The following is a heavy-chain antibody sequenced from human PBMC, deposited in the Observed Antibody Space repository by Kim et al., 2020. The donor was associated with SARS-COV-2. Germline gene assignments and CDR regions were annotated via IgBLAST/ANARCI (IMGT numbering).Heavy chain of an antibody. CDR1: GGSFSGYY. Sequence: SETLSLTCAVYGGSFSGYYWSWIRQPQGKGLEWIGEINHSGSTNYNSSLQSRVTIAVDTSKNQFSLRLSSVTAADTAVYYCARARAFMVRGSYYNWFDPWGQGTLVTVSS. D-gene: IGHD3-10*01. CDR3: ARARAFMVRGSYYNWFDP. CDR2: INHSGST. J-gene: IGHJ5*02. V-gene: IGHV4-34*01.